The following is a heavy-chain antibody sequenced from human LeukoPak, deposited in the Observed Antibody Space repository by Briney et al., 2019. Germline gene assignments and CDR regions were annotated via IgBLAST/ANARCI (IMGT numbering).Heavy chain of an antibody. Sequence: PGESLKISCKGSGFIFANYWIGWVRQMPGKGLEWMGIVYNGDSDPRYSPSFQGQVTISADRASSTAYLQWSSLQASDSAMYYCARLQLGPSGLASLDSWGQGTQVTVSS. CDR2: VYNGDSDP. V-gene: IGHV5-51*01. CDR3: ARLQLGPSGLASLDS. D-gene: IGHD5-24*01. CDR1: GFIFANYW. J-gene: IGHJ4*02.